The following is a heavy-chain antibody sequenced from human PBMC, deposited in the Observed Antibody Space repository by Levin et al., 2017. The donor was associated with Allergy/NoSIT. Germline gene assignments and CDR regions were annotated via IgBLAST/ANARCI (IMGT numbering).Heavy chain of an antibody. CDR1: GFTVSSNY. CDR2: IYSGGST. J-gene: IGHJ3*02. CDR3: ARSDMITFGGVIVMAAFDI. V-gene: IGHV3-53*01. Sequence: PGESLKISCAASGFTVSSNYMSWVRQAPGKGLEWVSVIYSGGSTYYADSVKGRFTISRDNSKNTLYLQMNSLRAEDTAVYYCARSDMITFGGVIVMAAFDIWGQGTMVTVSS. D-gene: IGHD3-16*02.